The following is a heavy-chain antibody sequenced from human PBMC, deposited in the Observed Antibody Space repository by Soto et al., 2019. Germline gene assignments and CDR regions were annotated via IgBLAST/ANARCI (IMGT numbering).Heavy chain of an antibody. Sequence: SETLSLTCAVYGGSFSGYYWGWIRQPPGKGLEWIGEINHSGSTNYNPSLKSRVTISVDTSKNQFSLKLSSVTAADTAVYYCARDSSSWYNYYYGVDVWGQGTTVTGSS. V-gene: IGHV4-34*01. CDR3: ARDSSSWYNYYYGVDV. J-gene: IGHJ6*02. D-gene: IGHD6-13*01. CDR2: INHSGST. CDR1: GGSFSGYY.